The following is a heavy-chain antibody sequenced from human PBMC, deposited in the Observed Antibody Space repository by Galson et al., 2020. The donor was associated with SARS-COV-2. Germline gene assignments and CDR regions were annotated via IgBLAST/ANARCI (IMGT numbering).Heavy chain of an antibody. J-gene: IGHJ4*02. V-gene: IGHV3-23*01. Sequence: GESLKISCAASGFTFRSYAMTWVRQSPGKGLAWVSVISPSGGSTDYADSVKGRFTISRDHFKNTFYLQMNSLRAEDTALYYCARERSDFDSSGYYDYWGQGTLVTVSS. CDR1: GFTFRSYA. D-gene: IGHD3-22*01. CDR2: ISPSGGST. CDR3: ARERSDFDSSGYYDY.